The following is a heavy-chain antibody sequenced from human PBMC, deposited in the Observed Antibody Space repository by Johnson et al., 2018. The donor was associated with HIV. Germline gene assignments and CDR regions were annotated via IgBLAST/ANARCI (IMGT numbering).Heavy chain of an antibody. J-gene: IGHJ4*03. V-gene: IGHV3-23*04. D-gene: IGHD5-12*01. CDR3: ASGDDDGF. CDR2: ISGSGGST. Sequence: QLVESGGGLVQPGGSLRLSCAASGFTFSSYAMHWVRQAPGKGLEWVSGISGSGGSTYYPGSVKGRFTISRDNSRNTLYLQMNSLRPEDTAVYYCASGDDDGFWGRGTLVTVSS. CDR1: GFTFSSYA.